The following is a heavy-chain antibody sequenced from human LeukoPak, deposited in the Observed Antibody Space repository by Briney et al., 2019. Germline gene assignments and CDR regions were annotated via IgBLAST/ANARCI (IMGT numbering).Heavy chain of an antibody. D-gene: IGHD6-13*01. Sequence: GASLRLSCAASGFTFSSYEMNWVRQAPGKGLEWVSYISSSGSTIYYADSVKGRFTISRDNAKNSLYLQMNSLRAEDTAVYYCARDKGYSSSWFNFDYWGQGTLVTVSS. CDR3: ARDKGYSSSWFNFDY. V-gene: IGHV3-48*03. J-gene: IGHJ4*02. CDR2: ISSSGSTI. CDR1: GFTFSSYE.